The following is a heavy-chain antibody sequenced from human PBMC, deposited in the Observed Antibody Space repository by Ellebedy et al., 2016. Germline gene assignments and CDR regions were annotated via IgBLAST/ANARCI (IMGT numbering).Heavy chain of an antibody. CDR3: GRHGIVEGGYDALVPYYYMDV. CDR1: GYTFTSFA. Sequence: ASVKVSCKASGYTFTSFAMHWVRRAPGQRLECMLWVNAGNGNTKYSQKFQGRVTITRDTSASTAYMELSSLRSEDTAVYYCGRHGIVEGGYDALVPYYYMDVWGKGTTVTVS. D-gene: IGHD5-12*01. CDR2: VNAGNGNT. J-gene: IGHJ6*03. V-gene: IGHV1-3*01.